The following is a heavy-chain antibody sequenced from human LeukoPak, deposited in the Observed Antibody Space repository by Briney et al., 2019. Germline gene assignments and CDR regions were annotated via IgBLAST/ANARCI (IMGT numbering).Heavy chain of an antibody. CDR2: LYHSGST. V-gene: IGHV4-38-2*02. D-gene: IGHD2-15*01. CDR3: ARDVHALGYCSGGSCYYYYYYYMDV. Sequence: SETLSLTCTVSGYSISSGYYWGWIRQPPGKGLEWIGSLYHSGSTYYNPSLKSRVTISVDTSKNQFSLKLSSVTAADTAVYYCARDVHALGYCSGGSCYYYYYYYMDVWGKGTTVTVSS. CDR1: GYSISSGYY. J-gene: IGHJ6*03.